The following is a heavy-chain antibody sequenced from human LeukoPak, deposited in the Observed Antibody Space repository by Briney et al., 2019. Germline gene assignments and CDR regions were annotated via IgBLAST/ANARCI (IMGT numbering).Heavy chain of an antibody. J-gene: IGHJ3*01. D-gene: IGHD4-17*01. CDR1: GFTFSSCA. V-gene: IGHV3-64*01. CDR2: VSTDGEST. Sequence: GGSLRLSCAASGFTFSSCAMHWVRQAPGKGLEYVSSVSTDGESTYYANSVKGRFTISRDNSKNTLYLQMGSLRPEDMAVYYCARGGTTVTLHAFDFWGQGTTVTVSS. CDR3: ARGGTTVTLHAFDF.